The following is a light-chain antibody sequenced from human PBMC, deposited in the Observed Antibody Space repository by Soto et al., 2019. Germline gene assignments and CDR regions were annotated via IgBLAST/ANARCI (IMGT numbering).Light chain of an antibody. CDR3: QQYNSYPWT. V-gene: IGKV1-5*03. CDR1: QTISTW. CDR2: KAS. Sequence: IQMTQSPSTLSASVGDRVTFTCRASQTISTWLAWYQQKPGEAPKLLIYKASTLEVGVPSRFSGSGSGTEFTLTITTLQPADFATSYCQQYNSYPWTFGQGTKV. J-gene: IGKJ1*01.